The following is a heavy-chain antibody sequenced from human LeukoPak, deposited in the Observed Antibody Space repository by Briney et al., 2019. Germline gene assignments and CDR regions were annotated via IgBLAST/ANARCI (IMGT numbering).Heavy chain of an antibody. CDR1: GFTFSSYS. D-gene: IGHD3-10*01. J-gene: IGHJ4*02. CDR3: ARDMAGSGSYYGY. CDR2: ISSSISYI. V-gene: IGHV3-21*01. Sequence: KTGGSPRLSCVVSGFTFSSYSRNGVRQAPGKGLEWVSSISSSISYIYYADSVKGRFTISRDNAKNSLYLQMNSLSAEDTAVYYCARDMAGSGSYYGYWGQGTLVTVSS.